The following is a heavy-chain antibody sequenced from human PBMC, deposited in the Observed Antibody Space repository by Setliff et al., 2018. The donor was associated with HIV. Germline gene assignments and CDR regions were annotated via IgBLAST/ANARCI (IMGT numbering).Heavy chain of an antibody. CDR2: IYYSGST. V-gene: IGHV4-31*03. J-gene: IGHJ4*02. CDR1: GGSVSSGGYY. D-gene: IGHD3-10*01. Sequence: SETLSLTCTVSGGSVSSGGYYWSWIRQHPGRGLEWIGHIYYSGSTYDNPSLKSRFSISIDTSKNRFSLEVASVTAADTAVYYCARGADPREFYFDSWGQGMLVTVSS. CDR3: ARGADPREFYFDS.